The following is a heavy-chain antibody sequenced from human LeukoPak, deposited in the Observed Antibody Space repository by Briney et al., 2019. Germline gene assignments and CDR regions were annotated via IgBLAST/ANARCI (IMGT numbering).Heavy chain of an antibody. CDR1: GGSISSGGYS. CDR2: IYQSGTT. V-gene: IGHV4-30-2*01. CDR3: ARSFIGDYGDYERGDYFDY. J-gene: IGHJ4*02. D-gene: IGHD4-17*01. Sequence: SETLSLTCAVSGGSISSGGYSWSWVRQPPGKGLEWIGYIYQSGTTYYIPSLKTRVTISVDRSKNQFYLKLSSVTAADTAVYYCARSFIGDYGDYERGDYFDYWGQGTLVTVSS.